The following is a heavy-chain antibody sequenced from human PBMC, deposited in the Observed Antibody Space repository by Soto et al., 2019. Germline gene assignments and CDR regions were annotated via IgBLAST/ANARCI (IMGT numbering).Heavy chain of an antibody. Sequence: EVQLVESGGGLAQPGGSLRLSCVGSGFPFSTYTMSWVRQAPGQGLEWLSGIYGGGDGISYADSVKGRFTISRDNSRSTLYLQMNSLRSDDTAIYYCAKDRQPDGFWPFDHWGRGTLIVVSS. D-gene: IGHD3-3*01. CDR1: GFPFSTYT. V-gene: IGHV3-23*04. CDR3: AKDRQPDGFWPFDH. J-gene: IGHJ4*02. CDR2: IYGGGDGI.